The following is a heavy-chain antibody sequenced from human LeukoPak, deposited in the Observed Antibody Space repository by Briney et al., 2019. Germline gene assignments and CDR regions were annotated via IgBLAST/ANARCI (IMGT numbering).Heavy chain of an antibody. Sequence: ASVKVSCKAFGYTFTSNYMHWVRQAPGQGPEWMGVISPSGGSTTYAQKFQGRVTLTRDMSTNADYLELSSLRSEDTAVYYCASAYHYDSRGYSLRYYYMDVWGKGTTVTVSS. CDR1: GYTFTSNY. CDR2: ISPSGGST. J-gene: IGHJ6*03. V-gene: IGHV1-46*01. CDR3: ASAYHYDSRGYSLRYYYMDV. D-gene: IGHD3-22*01.